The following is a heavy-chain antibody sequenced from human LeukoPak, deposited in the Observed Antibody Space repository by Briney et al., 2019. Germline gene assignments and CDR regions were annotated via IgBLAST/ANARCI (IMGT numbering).Heavy chain of an antibody. CDR3: ATAQIDTTGTNY. V-gene: IGHV3-9*01. Sequence: GGSLRLSCAASGFTFSSYAMHWVRQAPGKGLEWVSGISWNSDNIGYADSVKGRFTISRDNAQNTLYLQMNSLRAEDTAVYYCATAQIDTTGTNYWGQGTLVTVSS. CDR1: GFTFSSYA. J-gene: IGHJ4*02. CDR2: ISWNSDNI. D-gene: IGHD1-7*01.